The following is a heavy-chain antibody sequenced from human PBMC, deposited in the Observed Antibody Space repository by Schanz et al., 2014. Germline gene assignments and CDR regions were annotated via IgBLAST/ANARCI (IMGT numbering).Heavy chain of an antibody. J-gene: IGHJ4*02. D-gene: IGHD1-26*01. CDR3: AKDVVGRIYAGGHYFDY. CDR1: GIIFSTYA. CDR2: ITDSGGVT. V-gene: IGHV3-23*04. Sequence: EVQLVESGGGFVQPGGSLRLSCAASGIIFSTYAMSWVRQAPGKGLGWVSAITDSGGVTFFADSVKGRFTISRDNSKNTLYLQMNSLRAEDTAVYYCAKDVVGRIYAGGHYFDYWGQGTLVTVSS.